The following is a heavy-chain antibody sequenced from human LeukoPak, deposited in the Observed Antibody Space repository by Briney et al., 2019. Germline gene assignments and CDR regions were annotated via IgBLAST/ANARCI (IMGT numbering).Heavy chain of an antibody. V-gene: IGHV3-48*01. Sequence: TGGSLRLSCGASGFTFSNYHMNWVRQAPGKGLEWISYITTSSSSINYADSVKGRFAISRDNSKKSLSLQMNRLRAEDTAVYYCGRVWQDYSNVDYRGQGTLVTVSS. CDR2: ITTSSSSI. D-gene: IGHD4-11*01. J-gene: IGHJ4*02. CDR1: GFTFSNYH. CDR3: GRVWQDYSNVDY.